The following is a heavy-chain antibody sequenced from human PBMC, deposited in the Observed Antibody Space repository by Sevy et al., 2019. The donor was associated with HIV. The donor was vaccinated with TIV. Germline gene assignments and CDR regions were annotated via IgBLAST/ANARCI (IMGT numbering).Heavy chain of an antibody. J-gene: IGHJ4*02. CDR2: MSPGDSDP. CDR1: AYTFTTHW. D-gene: IGHD6-19*01. CDR3: ARLDSYSIGWSPRYYFDY. Sequence: GESLKISCKGSAYTFTTHWIGWVRQMPGKGLEWMGIMSPGDSDPRYSPSFQGQVTMSVDKSVSTAYLQWHSVETSDTAIYYCARLDSYSIGWSPRYYFDYWGQGTLVTVSS. V-gene: IGHV5-51*01.